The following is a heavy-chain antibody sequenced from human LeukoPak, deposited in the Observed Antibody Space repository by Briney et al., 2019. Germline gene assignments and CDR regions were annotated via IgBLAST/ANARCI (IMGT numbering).Heavy chain of an antibody. CDR3: ARHRSDTGKYHYFDH. J-gene: IGHJ4*02. D-gene: IGHD7-27*01. Sequence: PSETLSLTCTVSGGSISRYYWSWIRQPPGKGLEWIGYIYYSGSTNYNPSLKSRITISVDTSKSQFSLRLSSVTAADTAVYYCARHRSDTGKYHYFDHWGQGTLVTVSS. CDR1: GGSISRYY. V-gene: IGHV4-59*08. CDR2: IYYSGST.